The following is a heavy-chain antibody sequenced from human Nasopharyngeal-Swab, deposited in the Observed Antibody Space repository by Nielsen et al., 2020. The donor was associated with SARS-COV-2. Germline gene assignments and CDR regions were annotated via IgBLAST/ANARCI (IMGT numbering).Heavy chain of an antibody. Sequence: GESLKISCQGSGYSFSTYWIGWVRQVPGKGLEWMGIIYPGDSTTKYRPSFQGQVTISADKSISTAYLQWSSLKASDTAMYFCARLYGGYVGYWGQGTLVTVSS. CDR1: GYSFSTYW. CDR2: IYPGDSTT. V-gene: IGHV5-51*01. D-gene: IGHD4/OR15-4a*01. J-gene: IGHJ4*02. CDR3: ARLYGGYVGY.